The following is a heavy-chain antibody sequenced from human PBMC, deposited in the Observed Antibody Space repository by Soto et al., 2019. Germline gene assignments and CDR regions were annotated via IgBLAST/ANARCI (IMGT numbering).Heavy chain of an antibody. D-gene: IGHD1-26*01. V-gene: IGHV4-30-4*02. CDR1: GASISSGDYF. Sequence: SETLSLTRTVSGASISSGDYFWSWIRQSPGKGLQWIGYIYDSGSSYYNPSLKSRVTISVDTSTNQFFLTLTSVTAADTAVYFCARIIVGVTVDLWGQGSLVTVSS. J-gene: IGHJ5*02. CDR2: IYDSGSS. CDR3: ARIIVGVTVDL.